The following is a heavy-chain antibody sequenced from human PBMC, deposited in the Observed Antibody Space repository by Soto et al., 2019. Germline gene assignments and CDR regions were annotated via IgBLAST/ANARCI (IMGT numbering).Heavy chain of an antibody. J-gene: IGHJ6*02. Sequence: QVQLVQSGAEVKKPGASVKVSCKASGYTFTNSGISWVRQAPGQGLEWMGWIGAYNGHTKYAQKLQGRVTMTTDTTTSTAYMELRSLKSDDTAVYYCAREDYYDSSGYLPVRYYVGMDVWGQGTTVTVSS. CDR3: AREDYYDSSGYLPVRYYVGMDV. CDR2: IGAYNGHT. CDR1: GYTFTNSG. D-gene: IGHD3-22*01. V-gene: IGHV1-18*01.